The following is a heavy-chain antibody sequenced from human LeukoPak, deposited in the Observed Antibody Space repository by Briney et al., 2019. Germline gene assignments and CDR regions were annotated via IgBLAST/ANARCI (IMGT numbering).Heavy chain of an antibody. J-gene: IGHJ4*02. CDR2: ISSSSSTI. CDR1: GFTFSSYS. D-gene: IGHD1-26*01. V-gene: IGHV3-48*04. CDR3: ARDVGAKDY. Sequence: GGSLRLSCAASGFTFSSYSMNWVRQAPGKGLEWVSYISSSSSTIYYADSVKGRFTISRDNAKNSLHLQMNSLRAEDTAVYYCARDVGAKDYWGQGTLVTVSS.